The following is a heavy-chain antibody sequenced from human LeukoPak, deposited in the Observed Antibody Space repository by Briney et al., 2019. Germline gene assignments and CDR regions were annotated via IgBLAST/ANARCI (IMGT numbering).Heavy chain of an antibody. V-gene: IGHV3-48*03. CDR3: ARVEWTRAFDI. CDR2: ISSSGSTI. CDR1: GFTFSSYE. Sequence: GGSLRLSCAASGFTFSSYEMNWVRQAPGKGLEGVSYISSSGSTIYYADSVKGRFTISRDNAKNSLYLQMNSLRAEDTAVYYCARVEWTRAFDIWGQGTMVTVSS. D-gene: IGHD2-8*01. J-gene: IGHJ3*02.